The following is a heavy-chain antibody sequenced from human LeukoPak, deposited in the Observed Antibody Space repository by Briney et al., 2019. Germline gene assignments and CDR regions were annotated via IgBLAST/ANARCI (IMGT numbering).Heavy chain of an antibody. CDR3: ARDIVVVVAATLYYYYGMDV. V-gene: IGHV4-34*01. CDR2: INQRRNT. CDR1: GGSFSGYS. D-gene: IGHD2-15*01. Sequence: SETLSLTCVVYGGSFSGYSWSWIRQPPGKGLEWIGEINQRRNTNYNPSLKSRVTISIDTSKNQFSLKLSSVTAADTAVYYCARDIVVVVAATLYYYYGMDVWGQGTTVTVSS. J-gene: IGHJ6*02.